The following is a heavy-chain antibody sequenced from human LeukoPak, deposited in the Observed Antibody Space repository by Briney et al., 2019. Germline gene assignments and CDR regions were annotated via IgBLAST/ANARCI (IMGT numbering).Heavy chain of an antibody. CDR2: IYTSGST. J-gene: IGHJ3*02. CDR1: GGSISSYY. CDR3: ARLTPIVGATKDAFDI. Sequence: SETLSLTCTVSGGSISSYYWSWIRQPAGKGLEWIGRIYTSGSTNYNPSLKGRVTMSVDTSKNQFSLKLSSVTAADTAVYYCARLTPIVGATKDAFDIWGQGTMVTVSS. D-gene: IGHD1-26*01. V-gene: IGHV4-4*07.